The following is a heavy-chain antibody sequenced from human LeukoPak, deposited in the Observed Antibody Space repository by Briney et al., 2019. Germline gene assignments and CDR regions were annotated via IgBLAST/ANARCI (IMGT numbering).Heavy chain of an antibody. D-gene: IGHD1-1*01. V-gene: IGHV3-74*01. CDR3: TKGGTTVFDD. J-gene: IGHJ4*02. CDR2: ISGDGSMS. CDR1: GFTFSNFW. Sequence: GGSLRLSCSASGFTFSNFWLHWVRQAPGKGLEWVSRISGDGSMSNYADSVKGRFTISRDDAKNTLCLQMYSLRDDDTAVYFCTKGGTTVFDDWGQGTLVTVSS.